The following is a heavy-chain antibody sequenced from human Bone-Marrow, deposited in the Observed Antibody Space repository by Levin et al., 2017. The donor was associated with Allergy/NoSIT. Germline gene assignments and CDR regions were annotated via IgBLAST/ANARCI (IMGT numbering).Heavy chain of an antibody. CDR2: IYPGDSDV. J-gene: IGHJ6*02. CDR3: AREIPFGEHNGMDV. V-gene: IGHV5-51*01. CDR1: GYIFDNYW. D-gene: IGHD3-10*01. Sequence: GESLKISCQGSGYIFDNYWIAWVRQMPGKGLEWMGIIYPGDSDVKYSPSFQGLVTISADSSISTAYLQWNSLRASDTAIYYCAREIPFGEHNGMDVWGHGTTVTVSS.